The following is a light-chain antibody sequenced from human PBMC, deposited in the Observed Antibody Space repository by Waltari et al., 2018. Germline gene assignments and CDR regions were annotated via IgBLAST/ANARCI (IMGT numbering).Light chain of an antibody. CDR1: QSIAHN. J-gene: IGKJ5*01. CDR3: QQYNRWPPIT. Sequence: EVVMTQSPATLSVSPGERASLYFRASQSIAHNLAWYQQKPGQAPSLLVYDASTRAPSIPARFRGSGSGTEFTLTISSLQSEDSAVYYCQQYNRWPPITFGQGTRLEIK. CDR2: DAS. V-gene: IGKV3-15*01.